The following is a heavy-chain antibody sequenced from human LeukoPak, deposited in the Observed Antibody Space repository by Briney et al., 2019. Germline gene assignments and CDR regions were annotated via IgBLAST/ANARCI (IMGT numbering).Heavy chain of an antibody. V-gene: IGHV1-18*01. CDR2: ISGYNGNT. CDR3: ARGDKRLQSPYYYYYGMDV. J-gene: IGHJ6*02. Sequence: GASVKVSCKASGYTFTSNGISWVRQAPGQGLEWMGWISGYNGNTNYAQRFQGRVTMTTDTSTTTAYMELSSLRSEDTAVYYCARGDKRLQSPYYYYYGMDVWGQGTTVTVSS. CDR1: GYTFTSNG. D-gene: IGHD2-15*01.